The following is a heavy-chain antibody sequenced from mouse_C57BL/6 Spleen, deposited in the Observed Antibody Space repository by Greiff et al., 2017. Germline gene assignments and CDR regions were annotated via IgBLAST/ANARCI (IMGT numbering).Heavy chain of an antibody. V-gene: IGHV1-19*01. CDR1: GYTFTDYY. J-gene: IGHJ4*01. D-gene: IGHD2-5*01. CDR2: INPYHGGT. Sequence: VQLKQSGPVLVKPGASVKMSCKASGYTFTDYYMNWVKQSHGKSLEWIGVINPYHGGTSYNQKFKGKATLTVDKSSSTAYMELNSLTSEDSAVFYCARSSNYDAMDYWGQGTSVTVSS. CDR3: ARSSNYDAMDY.